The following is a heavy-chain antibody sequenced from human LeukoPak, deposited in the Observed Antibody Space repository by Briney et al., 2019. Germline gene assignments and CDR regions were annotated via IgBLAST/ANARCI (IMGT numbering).Heavy chain of an antibody. CDR1: GGSISSSSYY. CDR2: IYYSGST. V-gene: IGHV4-39*07. J-gene: IGHJ4*02. Sequence: SETLSLTCTVSGGSISSSSYYWGWIRQSPGKGLEWIGSIYYSGSTYYNPSLKSRVTISVDTSKNQFSLKLSSVTAADTAIYYCARENPSGYYNRPIDYWGQGTLVTVSS. CDR3: ARENPSGYYNRPIDY. D-gene: IGHD3-22*01.